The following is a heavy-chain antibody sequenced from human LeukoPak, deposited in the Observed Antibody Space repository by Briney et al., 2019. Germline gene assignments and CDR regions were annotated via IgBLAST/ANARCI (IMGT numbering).Heavy chain of an antibody. CDR2: IGRSGSPT. V-gene: IGHV3-23*01. D-gene: IGHD4-17*01. CDR3: VKDADDSGDFLFHA. CDR1: GFTYSDYV. Sequence: GGSLRLSCAVSGFTYSDYVMSWVRQTPGKGREWVSGIGRSGSPTYFASSVKGRFTISRDNSKNTLYLQMNRLRAEDTALYFSVKDADDSGDFLFHAWGQGTLVTVSS. J-gene: IGHJ5*02.